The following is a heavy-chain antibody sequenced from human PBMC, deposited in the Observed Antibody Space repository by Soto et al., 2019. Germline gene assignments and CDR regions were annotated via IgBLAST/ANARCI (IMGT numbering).Heavy chain of an antibody. V-gene: IGHV1-69*01. J-gene: IGHJ6*02. CDR3: ARDLETTTTYYYYGMDV. CDR2: IIPIFGTA. CDR1: GGTFSSYA. Sequence: QVQLVQSGAEAKKPGSSVKVSCKASGGTFSSYAISWVRQAPGQGLEWMGGIIPIFGTANYAQKFQGRVTITADESTSTAYMELSSLRSEDTAVYYCARDLETTTTYYYYGMDVWGQGTTVTVSS. D-gene: IGHD1-26*01.